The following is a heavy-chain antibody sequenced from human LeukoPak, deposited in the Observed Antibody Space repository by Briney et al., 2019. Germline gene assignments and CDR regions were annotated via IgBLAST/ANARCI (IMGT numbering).Heavy chain of an antibody. J-gene: IGHJ4*02. V-gene: IGHV5-51*01. D-gene: IGHD6-19*01. CDR1: GYSFTSYW. Sequence: PGESLKISCKGSGYSFTSYWIGWVRQMPGKGLEWMGIIYPGDSDTRYSPSFQGQVTISADKSNSTAYLQWSSLKASDTAMYYCAGLPVRDSGWYDVDYWGQGTLVTVSS. CDR2: IYPGDSDT. CDR3: AGLPVRDSGWYDVDY.